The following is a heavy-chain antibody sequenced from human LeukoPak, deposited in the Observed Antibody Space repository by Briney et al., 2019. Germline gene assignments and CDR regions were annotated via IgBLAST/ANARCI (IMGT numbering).Heavy chain of an antibody. CDR2: IIPIFGTA. D-gene: IGHD2-15*01. CDR3: ARDSRDIVVVVAATPYYCYGMDV. Sequence: SVKVSCKASGGTFSSYAISWVRQAPGQGLEWMGGIIPIFGTANYAQKFQGRVTITADESTSTAYMELSSLRSEDTAVYYCARDSRDIVVVVAATPYYCYGMDVWGQGTTVTVSS. CDR1: GGTFSSYA. J-gene: IGHJ6*02. V-gene: IGHV1-69*13.